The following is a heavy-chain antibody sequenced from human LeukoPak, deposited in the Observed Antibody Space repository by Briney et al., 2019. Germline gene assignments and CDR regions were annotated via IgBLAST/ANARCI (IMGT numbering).Heavy chain of an antibody. CDR2: IRSSSSYI. V-gene: IGHV3-21*01. CDR3: ARGFTVTTNGDY. J-gene: IGHJ4*02. CDR1: GFTFSSYS. Sequence: GGSLSLSCAASGFTFSSYSMNWVRQAPGEGLEWGSSIRSSSSYIYYADSVKGRFTISRDNAKNSLYLQMNSLRAEDTAVYYCARGFTVTTNGDYWGEGTLVTVSP. D-gene: IGHD4-17*01.